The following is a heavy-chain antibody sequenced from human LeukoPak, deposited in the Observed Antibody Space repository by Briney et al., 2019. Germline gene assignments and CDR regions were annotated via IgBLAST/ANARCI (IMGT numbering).Heavy chain of an antibody. Sequence: GGSLRLSCAASGFTFSNYTMSWVRQAPGKGLEWVSGISGSGGSTYYADSVKGRLTISRDNSKNTLYLQMNSLRAEDTAVYYCATEFNYYGSGSYGWGQGTLVTVSS. CDR2: ISGSGGST. V-gene: IGHV3-23*01. D-gene: IGHD3-10*01. J-gene: IGHJ4*02. CDR3: ATEFNYYGSGSYG. CDR1: GFTFSNYT.